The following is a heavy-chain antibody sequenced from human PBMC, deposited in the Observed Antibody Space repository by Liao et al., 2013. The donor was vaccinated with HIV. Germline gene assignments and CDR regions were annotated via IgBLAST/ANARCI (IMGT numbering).Heavy chain of an antibody. D-gene: IGHD3-22*01. CDR1: GGAINNYY. V-gene: IGHV4-59*12. J-gene: IGHJ3*02. CDR2: IYYTGST. CDR3: ARLRYYYDNAAGGFGI. Sequence: QLELQESGPRLLKPSETLSLTCTVSGGAINNYYWSWVRQSPGKGLEWIGYIYYTGSTNYNPSFKNRLTMSLYTSKNQFSLQLTSVTAADTAVYYCARLRYYYDNAAGGFGIWGQGTMVTVSS.